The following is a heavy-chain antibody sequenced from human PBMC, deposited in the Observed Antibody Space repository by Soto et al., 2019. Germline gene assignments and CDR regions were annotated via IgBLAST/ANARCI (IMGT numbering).Heavy chain of an antibody. CDR3: ARGHVVVTAMTSYFDY. D-gene: IGHD2-21*02. CDR1: GFTFSSYW. CDR2: IKQDGSEK. V-gene: IGHV3-7*01. J-gene: IGHJ4*02. Sequence: EVQLVESGGGLVQPGGSLRLSCAASGFTFSSYWMSWVRQAPGKGLEWVANIKQDGSEKYYVDSVKGRFTISRDNGKNXLYLQMNSLRAEDTAVYYCARGHVVVTAMTSYFDYWGQGTLVTVSS.